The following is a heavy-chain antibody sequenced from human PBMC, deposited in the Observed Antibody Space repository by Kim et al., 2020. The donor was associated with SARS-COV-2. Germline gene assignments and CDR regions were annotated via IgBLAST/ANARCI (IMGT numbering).Heavy chain of an antibody. CDR3: VKDSTYSYALWDPVSFDY. D-gene: IGHD5-18*01. Sequence: GGSLRLSCSASGFTFSSYAMHWVRQAPGKGLEYVSAISSNGGSTYYADSVKGRFTISRDNSKNTLYLQMSSLRAEDTAVYYCVKDSTYSYALWDPVSFDYWGQGTLVTVSS. V-gene: IGHV3-64D*09. CDR1: GFTFSSYA. J-gene: IGHJ4*02. CDR2: ISSNGGST.